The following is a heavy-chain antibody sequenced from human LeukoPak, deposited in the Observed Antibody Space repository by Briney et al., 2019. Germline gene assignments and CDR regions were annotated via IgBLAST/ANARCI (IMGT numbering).Heavy chain of an antibody. Sequence: TSETLSLTCTVSGGSISSYYWGWIRQPPGKGLEWIGSIYHSGSTYYNPSLKSRVTISVDTSKNQFSLKLSSVTAADTAVYYCARDLLKLGYCSSTSCYSPYWGQGTLVTVSS. CDR2: IYHSGST. D-gene: IGHD2-2*01. J-gene: IGHJ4*02. CDR1: GGSISSYY. V-gene: IGHV4-38-2*02. CDR3: ARDLLKLGYCSSTSCYSPY.